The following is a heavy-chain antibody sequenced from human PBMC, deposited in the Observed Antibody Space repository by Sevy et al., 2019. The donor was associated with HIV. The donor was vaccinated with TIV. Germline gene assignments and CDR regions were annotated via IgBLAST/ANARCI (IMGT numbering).Heavy chain of an antibody. Sequence: GGSLRLSCAGSGFSFHAYWMHWVRQAPGKGLEWLANINQDGSTNYYADSVKGRFTISRDNAKNLVYLQMNSLRPEDTGLYYCARAIAAAAGFWGQGTLVNVSS. D-gene: IGHD6-13*01. CDR2: INQDGSTN. J-gene: IGHJ4*02. CDR3: ARAIAAAAGF. V-gene: IGHV3-7*01. CDR1: GFSFHAYW.